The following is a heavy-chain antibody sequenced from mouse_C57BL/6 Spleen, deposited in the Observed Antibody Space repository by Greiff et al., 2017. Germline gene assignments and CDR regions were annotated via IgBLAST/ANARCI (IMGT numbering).Heavy chain of an antibody. D-gene: IGHD1-1*01. Sequence: VQLKQSGPVLVKPGASVKMSCKASGYTFTDYYMNWVKQSPGKSLEWIGVINPYNGGTSYNQKFKGKATLTVDKSSSTAYMELNSLTSEDSAVYYCARSIYHGSPLFDYWGQGTTLTVSS. CDR2: INPYNGGT. J-gene: IGHJ2*01. V-gene: IGHV1-19*01. CDR3: ARSIYHGSPLFDY. CDR1: GYTFTDYY.